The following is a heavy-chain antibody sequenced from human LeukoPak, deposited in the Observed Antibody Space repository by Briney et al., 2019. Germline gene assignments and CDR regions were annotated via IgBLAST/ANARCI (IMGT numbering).Heavy chain of an antibody. V-gene: IGHV4-31*03. CDR1: GGSISSGGYY. CDR3: ARALSPGGQQLVLWFDP. J-gene: IGHJ5*02. Sequence: SETLSLTCTVSGGSISSGGYYWSWIRQHPGKGLEWIGYIYYSGSTYYNPSLKSRVTISVDTSKNQFSLKLSSVTAADTAAYYCARALSPGGQQLVLWFDPWGQGTLVTVSS. D-gene: IGHD6-13*01. CDR2: IYYSGST.